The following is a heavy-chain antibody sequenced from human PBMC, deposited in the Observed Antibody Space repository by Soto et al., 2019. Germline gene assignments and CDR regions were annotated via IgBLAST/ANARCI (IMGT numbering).Heavy chain of an antibody. CDR1: GGSISSGGYS. Sequence: TLSLTCAVSGGSISSGGYSWSWIRQPPRKGLEWIGYIYHSGSTYYNPSLKSRVTISVDRSKNQFSLNLSSVTAADTAVYYCARCWMYPHRYYPWGQGTLVTVSS. D-gene: IGHD1-1*01. V-gene: IGHV4-30-2*01. CDR2: IYHSGST. CDR3: ARCWMYPHRYYP. J-gene: IGHJ5*02.